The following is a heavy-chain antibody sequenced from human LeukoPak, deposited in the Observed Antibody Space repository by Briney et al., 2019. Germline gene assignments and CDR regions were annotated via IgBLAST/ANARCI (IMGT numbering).Heavy chain of an antibody. Sequence: PGGSLRLSCAASGFTFSTYAMTWVRQAPGKGLEWVSTISTSGGSTFYADSVKGRFTISRDNSKNTLYLQMNSLRAEDTAVYYCAKLVASSTQYWGQGTLVTVSS. D-gene: IGHD2-2*01. CDR2: ISTSGGST. CDR1: GFTFSTYA. V-gene: IGHV3-23*01. J-gene: IGHJ4*02. CDR3: AKLVASSTQY.